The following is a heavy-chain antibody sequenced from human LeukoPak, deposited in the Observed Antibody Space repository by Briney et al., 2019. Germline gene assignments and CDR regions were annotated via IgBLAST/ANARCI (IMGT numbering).Heavy chain of an antibody. CDR3: AKQAYCSSTSCYLVDY. Sequence: GGSLRLSCAASGFTFSNAWMSWVRQAPGKGLEWVGRIKSKTDGGTTDYAAPVKGRFTISREDSKNTLYLQMNSMRAEDTAVYYCAKQAYCSSTSCYLVDYWGQGTLVTVSS. V-gene: IGHV3-15*01. J-gene: IGHJ4*02. CDR2: IKSKTDGGTT. CDR1: GFTFSNAW. D-gene: IGHD2-2*01.